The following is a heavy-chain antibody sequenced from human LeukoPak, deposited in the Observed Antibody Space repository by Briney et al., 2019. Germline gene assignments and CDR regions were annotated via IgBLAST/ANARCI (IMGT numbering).Heavy chain of an antibody. CDR1: GFTFSSYA. CDR2: ISDSGAST. J-gene: IGHJ4*02. CDR3: ARNIYSSSSWRFDY. D-gene: IGHD6-6*01. Sequence: PGGSLRLSCAASGFTFSSYAMSWVRQAPGKGLEWVSAISDSGASTYYADSVKGRFTISRDISKNALYLQMKSLRAEDTAVFYCARNIYSSSSWRFDYWGQGTLVTVSS. V-gene: IGHV3-23*01.